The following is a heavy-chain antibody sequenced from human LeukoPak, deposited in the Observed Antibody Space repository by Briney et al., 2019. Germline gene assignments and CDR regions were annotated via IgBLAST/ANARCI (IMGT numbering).Heavy chain of an antibody. CDR2: IYYSGST. J-gene: IGHJ3*02. V-gene: IGHV4-39*02. CDR1: GGSISSSVYY. Sequence: SETLSLTCTVSGGSISSSVYYWGWIRQPPGKGLEWIGSIYYSGSTYYNPSLKSRVTISVDTSKNHFSLKLSSVTAADTAVYYCAREEDCSGGICYLGNAFDIWGQGTMVTVSS. D-gene: IGHD2-15*01. CDR3: AREEDCSGGICYLGNAFDI.